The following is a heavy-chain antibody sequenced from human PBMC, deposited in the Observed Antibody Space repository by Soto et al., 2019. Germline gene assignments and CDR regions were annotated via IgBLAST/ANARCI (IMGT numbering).Heavy chain of an antibody. V-gene: IGHV1-18*01. CDR3: ARRAPPIDV. CDR1: GYTFTSYG. CDR2: ISAYNGNT. J-gene: IGHJ6*02. Sequence: QVQLVQSGAEVKKPGASVKVSCKASGYTFTSYGISWVRQAPGQGLEWMGWISAYNGNTKYAQPLQGRVTMTTDTTTISAYRSLRSLRSDDTAVYFWARRAPPIDVWGQGTTVTVSS.